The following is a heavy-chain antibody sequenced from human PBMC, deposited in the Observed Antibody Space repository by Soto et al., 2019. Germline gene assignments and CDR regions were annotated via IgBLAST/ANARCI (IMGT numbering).Heavy chain of an antibody. CDR1: GYTFTSYD. J-gene: IGHJ3*02. Sequence: QVKLVQSGAEVKKPGASVKVSCKTSGYTFTSYDINWVRQATGQGLEWMGWMNPNSGNTAYAQKFQGRVRMTRNTAISTAYMELSSLSSEYTAVYYCARERSSGAFDIWGQGTMVTVSS. CDR3: ARERSSGAFDI. CDR2: MNPNSGNT. V-gene: IGHV1-8*01. D-gene: IGHD1-26*01.